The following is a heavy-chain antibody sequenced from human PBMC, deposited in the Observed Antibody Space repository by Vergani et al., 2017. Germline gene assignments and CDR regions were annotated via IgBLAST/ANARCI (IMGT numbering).Heavy chain of an antibody. J-gene: IGHJ2*01. Sequence: QVQLVQSGAEVKKPGASVKVSCKASGYTFTSYYMHWVRQAPGQGLEWMGIINPSGGSTSYAQKFQGRVTMTRDTSTCTVYMELSSLRSEDTAVYYCAGDLRGMAAQPLGYYDLWGRGTLVTVSS. CDR2: INPSGGST. CDR3: AGDLRGMAAQPLGYYDL. V-gene: IGHV1-46*01. D-gene: IGHD6-13*01. CDR1: GYTFTSYY.